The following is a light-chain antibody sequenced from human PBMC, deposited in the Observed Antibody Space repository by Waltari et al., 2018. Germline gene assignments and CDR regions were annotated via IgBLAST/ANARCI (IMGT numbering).Light chain of an antibody. J-gene: IGLJ2*01. Sequence: SFELTQDPAVSVALGQTVTITCRGRTLATFSAHWYQQKPGQAPILVFAGRNDRPSGIPDRFSGSNSRNTASLTITGAQAEDEAAYYCNSRDTSGHHVVFGGGTNLTVL. V-gene: IGLV3-19*01. CDR2: GRN. CDR1: TLATFS. CDR3: NSRDTSGHHVV.